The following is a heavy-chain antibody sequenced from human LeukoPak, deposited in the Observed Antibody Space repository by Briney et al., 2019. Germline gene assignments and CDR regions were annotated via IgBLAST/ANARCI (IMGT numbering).Heavy chain of an antibody. D-gene: IGHD3-10*01. CDR2: ISGSGGST. V-gene: IGHV3-23*01. J-gene: IGHJ4*02. CDR3: AKDLRTYGSGSYCYDY. Sequence: GGSLRLSCAASGFTFSSYAMSWVRQAPGKGLEWVSAISGSGGSTYYADSVKGRFTISRDNSKNTLYLQMNSLRAEDTAVYYCAKDLRTYGSGSYCYDYWGQGTLVTVSS. CDR1: GFTFSSYA.